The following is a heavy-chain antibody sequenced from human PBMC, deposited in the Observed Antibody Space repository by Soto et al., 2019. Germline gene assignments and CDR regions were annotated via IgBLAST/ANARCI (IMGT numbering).Heavy chain of an antibody. D-gene: IGHD5-18*01. V-gene: IGHV1-69*01. Sequence: QVQLVQSGAEVKKPGSSVKVSCEATGGTFSTYAITWVRQAPGQGLEWMGGIIPGFGTTNYAQKFQGRVTISADEATGTAYLELSSLRSDDTAVYYCARDNPYTNSFGNWFDPWGQGTLVTVSS. CDR3: ARDNPYTNSFGNWFDP. J-gene: IGHJ5*02. CDR2: IIPGFGTT. CDR1: GGTFSTYA.